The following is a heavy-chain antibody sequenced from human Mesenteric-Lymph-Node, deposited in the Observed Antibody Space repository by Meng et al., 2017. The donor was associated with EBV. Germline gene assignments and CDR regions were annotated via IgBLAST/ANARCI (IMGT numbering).Heavy chain of an antibody. Sequence: QVQLVQSGGEVEKPGSSVKVSCKSSGGTFSNSAFSWVRQAPGQGLELVGAIVPNVGTGRYSQKFQGRVTITADRSTNTVYIEVSSLTSEDTAVYYCAMSRAGHWNLLDNWGQGTLVTVSS. J-gene: IGHJ4*02. CDR3: AMSRAGHWNLLDN. CDR2: IVPNVGTG. CDR1: GGTFSNSA. D-gene: IGHD1-1*01. V-gene: IGHV1-69*06.